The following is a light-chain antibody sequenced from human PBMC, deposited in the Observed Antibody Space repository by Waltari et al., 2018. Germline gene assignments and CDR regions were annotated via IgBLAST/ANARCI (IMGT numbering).Light chain of an antibody. CDR3: RAWDSTSGHV. Sequence: SYELTQAPSVSVSPGQTASITCSGDKLGDKLTSWYQQKPGQSPVLVIYRDSKRPSGIPERFSGSNSGNTATLTISGAQAMDEADYYCRAWDSTSGHVFGPGTKFTVL. CDR1: KLGDKL. CDR2: RDS. J-gene: IGLJ1*01. V-gene: IGLV3-1*01.